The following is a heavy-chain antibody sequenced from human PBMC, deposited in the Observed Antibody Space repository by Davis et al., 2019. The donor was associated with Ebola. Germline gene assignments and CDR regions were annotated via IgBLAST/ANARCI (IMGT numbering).Heavy chain of an antibody. CDR3: ATTQWLREFDN. J-gene: IGHJ4*01. CDR1: GFTVSSNH. Sequence: GESLKISCTASGFTVSSNHMSWVRQAPGKGLEWVSVIYDQSTAYADAVRGRFIISRDKSNNTLYLEMSSLRVDDTAVYYCATTQWLREFDNWGQERWSPSPQ. V-gene: IGHV3-53*05. CDR2: IYDQST. D-gene: IGHD6-19*01.